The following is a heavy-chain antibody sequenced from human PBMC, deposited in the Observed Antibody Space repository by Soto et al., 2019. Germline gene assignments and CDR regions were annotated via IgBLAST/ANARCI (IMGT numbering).Heavy chain of an antibody. V-gene: IGHV1-69*02. Sequence: QVQLVQSGAEVKKPGSSVKVSCKASGGTFSSYTISWVRQAHGQGLEWMGRIIPILGIANYAQKFQGRVTITADKSTSTAYMELSILRSEDTAVYYCATGGSYGDYWGQGTLVTVSS. D-gene: IGHD1-26*01. CDR1: GGTFSSYT. CDR2: IIPILGIA. J-gene: IGHJ4*02. CDR3: ATGGSYGDY.